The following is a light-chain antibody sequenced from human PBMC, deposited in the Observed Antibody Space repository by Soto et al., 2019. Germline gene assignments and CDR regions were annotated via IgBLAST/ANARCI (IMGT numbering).Light chain of an antibody. CDR3: QQYGSSPLT. J-gene: IGKJ3*01. CDR2: GAS. V-gene: IGKV3-20*01. Sequence: EIVLTQFPGTLSLSPGERATLSCRASQFIISSYLAWFQQKPGQAPRLLIYGASSRATGIPDRFSGSGSGTDFTLTISRLEPEDFAVYYCQQYGSSPLTFGPGTKVDIK. CDR1: QFIISSY.